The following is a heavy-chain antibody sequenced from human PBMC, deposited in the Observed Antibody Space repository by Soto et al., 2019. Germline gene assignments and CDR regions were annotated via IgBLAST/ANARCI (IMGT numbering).Heavy chain of an antibody. D-gene: IGHD2-21*02. CDR2: IIPIFGTA. CDR3: ARCGGDCYIAGDY. CDR1: GGTFSSYA. Sequence: SVKVSCKASGGTFSSYAISWVRQAPGQGLEWMGGIIPIFGTANYAQKFQGRVTITADESTSTAYMELSSLRSEDTAVYYCARCGGDCYIAGDYWGQGTLVTVSS. J-gene: IGHJ4*02. V-gene: IGHV1-69*13.